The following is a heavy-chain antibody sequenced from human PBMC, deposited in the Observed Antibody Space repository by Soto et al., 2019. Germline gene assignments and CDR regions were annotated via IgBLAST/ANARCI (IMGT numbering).Heavy chain of an antibody. CDR3: ARGRQVEAAGGHFDY. D-gene: IGHD6-13*01. V-gene: IGHV4-34*01. CDR2: INHSGST. CDR1: GGSFSGYY. J-gene: IGHJ4*02. Sequence: QVQLQQWGAGLLKPSETLSLTCAVYGGSFSGYYWSWIRQPPGKGLEWIGEINHSGSTNYNPSLKSRVTISVDTSKNQFSLKLSSVTAADTAVYYCARGRQVEAAGGHFDYWGQGTLVTVSS.